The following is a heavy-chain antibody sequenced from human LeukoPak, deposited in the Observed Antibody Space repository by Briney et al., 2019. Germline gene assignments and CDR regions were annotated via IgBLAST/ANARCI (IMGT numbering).Heavy chain of an antibody. J-gene: IGHJ6*04. Sequence: SETLSLTCAVYGGSFSGYYWSWIRQPPGKGLEWIGEINHSGSTNYSPSLKSRVTISVDTSKNQFSLKLSSVTAADTAVYYCARRAFPHGMDVWGKGTTVTVSS. D-gene: IGHD2/OR15-2a*01. CDR3: ARRAFPHGMDV. V-gene: IGHV4-34*01. CDR2: INHSGST. CDR1: GGSFSGYY.